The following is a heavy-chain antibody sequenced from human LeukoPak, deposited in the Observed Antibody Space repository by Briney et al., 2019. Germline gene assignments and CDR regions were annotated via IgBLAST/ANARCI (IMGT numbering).Heavy chain of an antibody. CDR2: IYSGGST. Sequence: GGSLRLSCAASGFTVSSNYMSRVRQAPGKGLEWVSVIYSGGSTYYADSVKGRFTISRDNSKNTLYLQMNSLRAEDTAVYYCARVAWGGDILTGYLDYWGQGTLVTVSS. D-gene: IGHD3-9*01. J-gene: IGHJ4*02. CDR1: GFTVSSNY. CDR3: ARVAWGGDILTGYLDY. V-gene: IGHV3-53*01.